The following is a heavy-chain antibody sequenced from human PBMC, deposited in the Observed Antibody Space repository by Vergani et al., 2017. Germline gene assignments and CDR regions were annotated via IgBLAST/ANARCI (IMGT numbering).Heavy chain of an antibody. CDR3: ARRAIDTEYFQH. J-gene: IGHJ1*01. D-gene: IGHD2-2*01. CDR2: IYPGDSDT. V-gene: IGHV5-51*01. CDR1: GYSFTSYW. Sequence: EVQLVQSGAEVKKPGESLKISCKGSGYSFTSYWIGWVRQMPGKGLEWMGIIYPGDSDTRSSPSFEGQVTISGEKSTSTAYLQWSSLKASDTAMYYCARRAIDTEYFQHWGQGTLVTVSS.